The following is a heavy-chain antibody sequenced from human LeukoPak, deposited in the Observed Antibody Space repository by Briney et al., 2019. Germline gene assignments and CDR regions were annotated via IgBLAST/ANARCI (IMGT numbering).Heavy chain of an antibody. Sequence: GGSLRLSCAASGFTFSSYWMHWVRQAPGKGLVWVSRIYSDGSSTNYADSVKGRFTISRDNSKNTLYLQMNSLRAEDTAVYYCARALDGSGSRSFDYWGQGTLVTVSS. CDR3: ARALDGSGSRSFDY. CDR1: GFTFSSYW. J-gene: IGHJ4*02. CDR2: IYSDGSST. V-gene: IGHV3-74*01. D-gene: IGHD3-10*01.